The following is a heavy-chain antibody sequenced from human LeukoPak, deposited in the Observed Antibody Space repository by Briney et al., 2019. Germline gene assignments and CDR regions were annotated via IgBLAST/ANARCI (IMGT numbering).Heavy chain of an antibody. D-gene: IGHD6-13*01. CDR3: ARGAAAGTVWGGFDY. CDR1: GFTFSSYW. CDR2: INSDGSST. Sequence: GSLRLSCAASGFTFSSYWMHWVRQAPGKGLVWVSRINSDGSSTSYADSVKGRFTISRDNAKNTLYLQMNSLRAEDTAVYYCARGAAAGTVWGGFDYWGQGTLVTVSS. J-gene: IGHJ4*02. V-gene: IGHV3-74*01.